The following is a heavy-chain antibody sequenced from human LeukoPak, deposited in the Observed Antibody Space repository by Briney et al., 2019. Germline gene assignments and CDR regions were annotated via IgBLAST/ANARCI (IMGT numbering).Heavy chain of an antibody. V-gene: IGHV1-18*01. CDR3: ARDGKGRYFDWLFSWRFDY. J-gene: IGHJ4*02. Sequence: ASVKVSCKASGGTFSSYAISWVRQAPGQGLEWMGWISAYNGNTNYAQKLQGRVTMTTDTSTSTAYMELRSLRSDDTAVYYCARDGKGRYFDWLFSWRFDYWGQGTLVTVSS. D-gene: IGHD3-9*01. CDR1: GGTFSSYA. CDR2: ISAYNGNT.